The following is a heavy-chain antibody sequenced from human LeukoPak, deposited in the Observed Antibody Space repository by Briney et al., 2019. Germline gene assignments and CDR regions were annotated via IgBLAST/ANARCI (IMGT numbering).Heavy chain of an antibody. D-gene: IGHD6-19*01. CDR3: ARHGVAVAGFDY. CDR1: GGSISSYY. CDR2: IYYSGST. J-gene: IGHJ4*02. V-gene: IGHV4-59*08. Sequence: SETLSLTCTVSGGSISSYYWSWIRQPPGKELEWIGYIYYSGSTNYNPSLKSRVTISVDTSKNQFSLKLSSVTAADTAVYYCARHGVAVAGFDYWGQGTLVTVSS.